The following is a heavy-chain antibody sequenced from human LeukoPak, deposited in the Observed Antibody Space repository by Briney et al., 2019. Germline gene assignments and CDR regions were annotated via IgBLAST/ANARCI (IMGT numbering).Heavy chain of an antibody. J-gene: IGHJ5*02. CDR3: GRGIQSFDP. CDR1: GYTFTSYD. V-gene: IGHV1-8*01. CDR2: MNPNSGNT. Sequence: GASVKVSCKASGYTFTSYDINWVRQATGQGLEWMGWMNPNSGNTGYAQKFQGRVTMTRNTSISTAYMEISRLTYDDTAVYYCGRGIQSFDPWGQGTLVTVSS.